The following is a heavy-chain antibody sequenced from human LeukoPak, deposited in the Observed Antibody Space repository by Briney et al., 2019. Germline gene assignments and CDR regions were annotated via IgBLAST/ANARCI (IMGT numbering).Heavy chain of an antibody. CDR1: GGTFSSYA. V-gene: IGHV1-69*05. J-gene: IGHJ3*02. CDR2: IIPIFGTA. CDR3: ARGYRYCSGGSCLDI. D-gene: IGHD2-15*01. Sequence: SVKVSCKASGGTFSSYAISWVRQAPGQGLEWMGRIIPIFGTANYAQKFQGRVTITTDESTSTAYMELSSLRSEDTAVYYCARGYRYCSGGSCLDIWGQGTMVTVSS.